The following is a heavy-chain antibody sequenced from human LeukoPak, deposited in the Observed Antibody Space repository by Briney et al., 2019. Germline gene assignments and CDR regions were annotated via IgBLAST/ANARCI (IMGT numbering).Heavy chain of an antibody. V-gene: IGHV3-30*03. CDR3: ARVTSPYYDILTGYREHAFDI. CDR2: ISYDGSNK. CDR1: GFTFSSYS. D-gene: IGHD3-9*01. J-gene: IGHJ3*02. Sequence: GGSLRLSCAASGFTFSSYSMNWVRQAPGKGLEWVAVISYDGSNKYYADSVKGRFTISRDNSKNTLYLQMNSLRAEDTAVYYCARVTSPYYDILTGYREHAFDIWGQGTMVTVSS.